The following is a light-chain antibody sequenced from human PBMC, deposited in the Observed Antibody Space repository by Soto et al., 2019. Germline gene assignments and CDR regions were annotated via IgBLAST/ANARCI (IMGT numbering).Light chain of an antibody. CDR2: DAS. Sequence: DIQMTPSPSSVSASVGDRVTIVCRASQTVSKYVNWYQQKPGKAPKLLIYDASSLESGVPSRFSGSGSGTEFTLTISSLQPDDFATYYCQQYNSYFRTFGQGTKVDNK. V-gene: IGKV1-5*02. CDR1: QTVSKY. J-gene: IGKJ1*01. CDR3: QQYNSYFRT.